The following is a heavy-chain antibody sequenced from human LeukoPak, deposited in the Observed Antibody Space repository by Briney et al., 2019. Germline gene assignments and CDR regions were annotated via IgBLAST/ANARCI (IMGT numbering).Heavy chain of an antibody. D-gene: IGHD3-3*01. J-gene: IGHJ4*02. V-gene: IGHV1-2*04. Sequence: GASVKVSCKASGYTFTGYYMHWVRQAPGQGLEWMGWINPNSGGTNYAQKFQGWVTMTRDTSISTAYMELSRLRSDDTAVYYCARGNDYYDFWSAYYKHFDYWGQGTLVTVSS. CDR2: INPNSGGT. CDR1: GYTFTGYY. CDR3: ARGNDYYDFWSAYYKHFDY.